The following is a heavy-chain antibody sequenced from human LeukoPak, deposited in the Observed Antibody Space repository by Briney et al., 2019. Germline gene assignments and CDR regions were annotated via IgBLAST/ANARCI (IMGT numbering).Heavy chain of an antibody. V-gene: IGHV4-61*02. D-gene: IGHD6-6*01. CDR1: GGSISSGSYY. CDR2: IYTSGST. Sequence: SETLSLTCTVSGGSISSGSYYWSWIRQPAGKGLEWIGRIYTSGSTNYNPSLKSRVTMSVDTSKNQFSLKLSSVTAADTAVYYCARATFSSSSMVSWFDPWGQGTLVTVSS. CDR3: ARATFSSSSMVSWFDP. J-gene: IGHJ5*02.